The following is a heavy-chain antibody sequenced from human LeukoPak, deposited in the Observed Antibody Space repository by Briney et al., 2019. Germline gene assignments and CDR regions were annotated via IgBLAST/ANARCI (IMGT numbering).Heavy chain of an antibody. CDR1: GGSISSYY. CDR2: IYYSGST. J-gene: IGHJ4*02. CDR3: ASGGWYCSGGSCYDFDY. D-gene: IGHD2-15*01. V-gene: IGHV4-59*06. Sequence: PSETLSLTCTVSGGSISSYYWSWIRQHPGKGLEWVGYIYYSGSTYYNPSLKSRVTISVDTSKNQFSLKLSSVTAADTAVYYCASGGWYCSGGSCYDFDYWGQGTLVTVSS.